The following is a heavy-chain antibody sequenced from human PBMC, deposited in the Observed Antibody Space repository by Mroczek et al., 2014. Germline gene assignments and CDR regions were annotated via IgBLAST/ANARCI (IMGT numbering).Heavy chain of an antibody. J-gene: IGHJ4*02. Sequence: QVQLQESGPGLVKPSQTLSLTCTVSGGSISSGGYYWSWIRQHPGKGLEWIGYIYYSGSTYYNPSLKSRVTISVDTSKNQFSLKLSSVTAADTAVYYCARTHNFWSGYYNYYFDYWGQGTLVTVSS. V-gene: IGHV4-31*03. CDR3: ARTHNFWSGYYNYYFDY. CDR2: IYYSGST. CDR1: GGSISSGGYY. D-gene: IGHD3-3*01.